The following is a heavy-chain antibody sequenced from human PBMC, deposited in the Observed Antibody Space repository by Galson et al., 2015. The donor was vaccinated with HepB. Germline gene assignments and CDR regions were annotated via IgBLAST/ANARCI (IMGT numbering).Heavy chain of an antibody. CDR3: ARTRGAAAGIFAY. Sequence: SLRLSCAASGFTFSSYWMHWVRQVPGKGLVWVSRINSDGSYITYADSVKGRFTISRDNAKNTLYLQMNSPRAEDTALYYCARTRGAAAGIFAYWGQGALVPVSS. V-gene: IGHV3-74*01. CDR1: GFTFSSYW. J-gene: IGHJ4*02. D-gene: IGHD6-13*01. CDR2: INSDGSYI.